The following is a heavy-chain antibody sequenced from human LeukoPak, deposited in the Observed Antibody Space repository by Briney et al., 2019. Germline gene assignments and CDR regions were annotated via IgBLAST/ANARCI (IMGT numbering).Heavy chain of an antibody. CDR3: ARSYSGSYYVRYFQH. V-gene: IGHV7-4-1*02. J-gene: IGHJ1*01. Sequence: ASVKVSCKASGYTFTSYAMNWVRQAPGQGLEWMGWINTNTGNPTYAQGFTGRFVFSLDTSVSTAYLQISSLKAEDTAVYYCARSYSGSYYVRYFQHWGQGTLVTVSS. CDR1: GYTFTSYA. CDR2: INTNTGNP. D-gene: IGHD1-26*01.